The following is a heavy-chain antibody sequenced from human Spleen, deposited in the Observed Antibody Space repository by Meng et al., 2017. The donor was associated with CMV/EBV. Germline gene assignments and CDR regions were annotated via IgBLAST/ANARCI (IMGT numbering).Heavy chain of an antibody. V-gene: IGHV1-18*01. D-gene: IGHD2-2*01. CDR3: ATGYCSSTSCYVLDY. J-gene: IGHJ4*02. Sequence: ASVKVSCKASGYTFTSYDINWVRQATGQGLEWMGWISAYNGNTNYAQKLQGRVTMTTDTSTSTAYMELRSLRSDDTAVYYCATGYCSSTSCYVLDYWGQGTLVTVSS. CDR1: GYTFTSYD. CDR2: ISAYNGNT.